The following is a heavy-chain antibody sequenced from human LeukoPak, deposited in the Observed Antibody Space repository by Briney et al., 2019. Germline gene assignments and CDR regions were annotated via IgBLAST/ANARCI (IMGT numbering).Heavy chain of an antibody. D-gene: IGHD1-1*01. CDR2: LSGSGSNT. J-gene: IGHJ4*02. V-gene: IGHV3-23*01. Sequence: GGSLRLSCAASGFTFSNYAMTWVRQAPGKGLECVSVLSGSGSNTDYADSVKGRFTISRDNSKNTLSLQMNSLRAEDTALYYCARVVGTGKTPTDYWGQGTLVTVS. CDR3: ARVVGTGKTPTDY. CDR1: GFTFSNYA.